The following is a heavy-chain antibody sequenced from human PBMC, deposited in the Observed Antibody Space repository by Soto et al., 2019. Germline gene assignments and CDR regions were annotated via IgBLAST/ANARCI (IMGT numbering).Heavy chain of an antibody. Sequence: EVQLLESGGGLVQPGGSLRLSCAASGFTFSSYAMSWVRQAPGKGLEWVSAISGSGGSTYYADSVKGRFTISRDNSKNTLYLQMNSLRAEDTAEYYCTKTIIAFSGDYRFLWHFDLWGRGTLVTVSS. V-gene: IGHV3-23*01. CDR3: TKTIIAFSGDYRFLWHFDL. CDR2: ISGSGGST. J-gene: IGHJ2*01. CDR1: GFTFSSYA. D-gene: IGHD4-17*01.